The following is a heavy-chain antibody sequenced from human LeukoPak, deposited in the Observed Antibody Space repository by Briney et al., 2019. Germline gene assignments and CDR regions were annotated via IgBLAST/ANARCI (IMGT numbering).Heavy chain of an antibody. CDR2: IYTSGST. V-gene: IGHV4-4*07. Sequence: PSETLSLTCTVSGGSISSYYWSWIRQPAGKGLEWIGRIYTSGSTNYNPSLKSRVTMSVDTSKNQFSLKLSSVTAADTAVYYCARGPILGYCSSTSCYTMGHYYGMDVWGQGTTVTVSS. CDR1: GGSISSYY. J-gene: IGHJ6*02. CDR3: ARGPILGYCSSTSCYTMGHYYGMDV. D-gene: IGHD2-2*02.